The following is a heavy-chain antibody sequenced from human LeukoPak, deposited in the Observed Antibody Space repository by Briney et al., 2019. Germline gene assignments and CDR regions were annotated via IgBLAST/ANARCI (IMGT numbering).Heavy chain of an antibody. CDR1: GGSISSYY. Sequence: SETLSLTCTVSGGSISSYYWSWIRQPPGKGLEWIGYIYYSGSTNYNPSLKSRATISVDTSKNQFSLKLSSVTAADTAVYYCARDGGPAFDIWGQGTMVTVSS. CDR2: IYYSGST. V-gene: IGHV4-59*01. CDR3: ARDGGPAFDI. J-gene: IGHJ3*02. D-gene: IGHD3-16*01.